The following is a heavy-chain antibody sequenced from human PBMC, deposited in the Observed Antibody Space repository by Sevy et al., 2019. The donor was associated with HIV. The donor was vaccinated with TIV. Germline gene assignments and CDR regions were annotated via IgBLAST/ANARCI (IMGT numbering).Heavy chain of an antibody. D-gene: IGHD3-10*01. CDR3: AKGLGMVQGALLSEDL. CDR1: GFTFRSYG. CDR2: IRYDGTTK. J-gene: IGHJ3*01. Sequence: GGSLRLSCAASGFTFRSYGMHWVRQAPGKGLESVAFIRYDGTTKYYADSVKGRFTISRDNSKNTLYLQMNSLRPEDTSVYYCAKGLGMVQGALLSEDLWGQGTMVTVSS. V-gene: IGHV3-30*02.